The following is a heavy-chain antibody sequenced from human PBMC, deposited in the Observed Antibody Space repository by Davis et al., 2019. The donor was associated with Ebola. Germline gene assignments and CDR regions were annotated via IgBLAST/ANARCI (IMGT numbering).Heavy chain of an antibody. CDR3: ARDNGDYPWGHYFDY. D-gene: IGHD4-17*01. J-gene: IGHJ4*02. V-gene: IGHV4-4*02. CDR1: GGSISSSNW. Sequence: SETLSLTCAVSGGSISSSNWWSWVRQPPGKGLEWIGEIYHSGSTNYNPSLKSRVTISVDKSKNQFSLKLSSVTAADTAVYYCARDNGDYPWGHYFDYWGQGTLVTVSS. CDR2: IYHSGST.